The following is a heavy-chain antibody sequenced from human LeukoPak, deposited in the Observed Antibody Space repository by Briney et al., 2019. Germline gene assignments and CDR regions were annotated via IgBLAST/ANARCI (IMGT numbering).Heavy chain of an antibody. CDR1: GFTFSSYS. Sequence: AGGSLRLSCAASGFTFSSYSMNWVRQAPGKGLEWVSSISSSSSYIYYADSVKGRFPISRDNAKNSLYLQMNSLRAEDTAVYYCARGSEGFDYWGQGTLVTVSS. J-gene: IGHJ4*02. CDR3: ARGSEGFDY. CDR2: ISSSSSYI. V-gene: IGHV3-21*01.